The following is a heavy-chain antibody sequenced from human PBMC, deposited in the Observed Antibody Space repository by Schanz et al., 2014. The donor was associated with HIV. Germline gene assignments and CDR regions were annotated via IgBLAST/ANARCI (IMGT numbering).Heavy chain of an antibody. Sequence: QVQLVESGGGVVQPGRSLRLSCAASGFIFSSYGMHWVRQAPGKGLEGVAVIWYDGSNKYYADSVKGRFTFSRDNSKNTLYLQMYSLRGEDTAVYYCAKGTIFHGDCLDYWGQGTLVTVSP. CDR3: AKGTIFHGDCLDY. J-gene: IGHJ4*02. V-gene: IGHV3-33*03. CDR1: GFIFSSYG. D-gene: IGHD4-17*01. CDR2: IWYDGSNK.